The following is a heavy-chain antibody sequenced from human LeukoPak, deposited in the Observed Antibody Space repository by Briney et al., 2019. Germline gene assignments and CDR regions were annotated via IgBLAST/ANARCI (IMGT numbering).Heavy chain of an antibody. Sequence: PGGSLRLSCAASGFTFSSYGMHWARQAPGKGLEWVAVISYDGSNKYYADSVKGRFTISRDNSKNTLYLQMNSLRAEDTAVYYCARDPITMIVVVITSFDYWGQGTLVTVSS. CDR2: ISYDGSNK. CDR1: GFTFSSYG. V-gene: IGHV3-30*19. CDR3: ARDPITMIVVVITSFDY. D-gene: IGHD3-22*01. J-gene: IGHJ4*02.